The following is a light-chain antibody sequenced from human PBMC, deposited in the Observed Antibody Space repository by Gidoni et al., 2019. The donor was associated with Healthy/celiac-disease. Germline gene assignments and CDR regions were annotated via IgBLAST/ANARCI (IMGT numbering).Light chain of an antibody. V-gene: IGKV1-9*01. CDR3: QQVNSDPFT. CDR1: QGISSY. CDR2: AAA. J-gene: IGKJ3*01. Sequence: QLIQPPSFLSASVGDRVTITCRASQGISSYLAWYQQKPGKVPKLLIYAAATLQSGVQSRFSGSGSGTEFTLTISSLQPEDVATYYCQQVNSDPFTFGPGTKVDIK.